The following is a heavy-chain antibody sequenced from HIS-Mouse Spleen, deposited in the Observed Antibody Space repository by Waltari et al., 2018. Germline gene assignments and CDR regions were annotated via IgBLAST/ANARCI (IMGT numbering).Heavy chain of an antibody. J-gene: IGHJ4*02. V-gene: IGHV1-18*01. Sequence: QVQLVQSGAEVKKPGASVKVSCKASGYTFTSYGISGLRHAPGQGLEWMGWISAYNGNTNYAQKLQGRVTMTTDPSTSTAYMELRSLRSDDTAVYYCARDRKVRPENYFDYWGQGTLVTVSS. CDR1: GYTFTSYG. CDR2: ISAYNGNT. CDR3: ARDRKVRPENYFDY. D-gene: IGHD6-6*01.